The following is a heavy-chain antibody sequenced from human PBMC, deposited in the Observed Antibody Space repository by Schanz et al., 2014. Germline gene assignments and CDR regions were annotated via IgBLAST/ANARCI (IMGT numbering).Heavy chain of an antibody. D-gene: IGHD3-16*01. CDR1: GFSFSNYW. Sequence: EVQLVESGGGFVQPGGSLRLSCAASGFSFSNYWMHWVRQGPGSGLVWVSHINNAGSDTTYADSVKGRFTISRDNTRNTLYPQMNSLSAEDTAVYYCARGAGGLDAWGQGTPVTVSS. V-gene: IGHV3-74*01. J-gene: IGHJ5*02. CDR3: ARGAGGLDA. CDR2: INNAGSDT.